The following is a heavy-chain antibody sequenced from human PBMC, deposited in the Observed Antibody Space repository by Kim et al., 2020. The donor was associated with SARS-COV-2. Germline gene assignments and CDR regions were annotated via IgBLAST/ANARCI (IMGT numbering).Heavy chain of an antibody. D-gene: IGHD5-12*01. Sequence: ASVNVSCKASGYTFTGYYMQWVRQAPGQGLEWMGRINPNSGGTDYAQKFQGRVTMTRDTSIDTAYMELSTLRSDDTAIYYCARDREGYSGRDYWGQGTLVTVSS. J-gene: IGHJ4*02. CDR1: GYTFTGYY. CDR2: INPNSGGT. CDR3: ARDREGYSGRDY. V-gene: IGHV1-2*06.